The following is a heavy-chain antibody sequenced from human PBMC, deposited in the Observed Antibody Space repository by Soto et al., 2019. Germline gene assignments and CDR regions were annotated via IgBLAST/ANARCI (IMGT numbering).Heavy chain of an antibody. CDR1: GFNFGAYG. CDR3: ARESEDLTSNFDY. CDR2: ISHDGTKT. J-gene: IGHJ4*02. V-gene: IGHV3-30*03. Sequence: QVQLVESGGGVVQPGTSLRLACEASGFNFGAYGMHWVRQAPGKGLEWVAVISHDGTKTYYSDSVKGRFTVSRDNSKNSVYLEMNSLSAEDTAVYYCARESEDLTSNFDYWGQGTLVTVSS.